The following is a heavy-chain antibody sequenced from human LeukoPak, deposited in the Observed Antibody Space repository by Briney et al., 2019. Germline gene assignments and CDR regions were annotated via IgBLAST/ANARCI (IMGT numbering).Heavy chain of an antibody. CDR1: GGSFSGYY. CDR2: INHSGST. D-gene: IGHD1-26*01. J-gene: IGHJ4*02. V-gene: IGHV4-34*01. CDR3: ATNAGATYDY. Sequence: PSETLSLTCAVYGGSFSGYYWSWIRQPPRKGLEWIGEINHSGSTNYNPSLKSRVTISVDTSKNQFSLKLSSVTAADTAVYYCATNAGATYDYWGQGTLVTVSS.